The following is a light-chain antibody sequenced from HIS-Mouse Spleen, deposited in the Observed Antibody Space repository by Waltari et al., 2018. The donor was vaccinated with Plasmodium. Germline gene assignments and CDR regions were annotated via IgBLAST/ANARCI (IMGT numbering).Light chain of an antibody. CDR2: EDS. J-gene: IGLJ3*02. Sequence: SYELPQPPPLSVSPGQTPRITCSGDASPKHSAYWYQQKSGQAPVLVIYEDSKRPPGIPERFSGASSGTMATLTISGAQVEDEADYYCYSTDSSGKHRVFGGGTKLTVL. CDR1: ASPKHS. CDR3: YSTDSSGKHRV. V-gene: IGLV3-10*01.